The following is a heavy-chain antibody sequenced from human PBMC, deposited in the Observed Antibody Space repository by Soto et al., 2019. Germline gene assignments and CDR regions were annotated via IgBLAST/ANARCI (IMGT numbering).Heavy chain of an antibody. CDR2: INHSGNT. D-gene: IGHD3-22*01. CDR3: ARKPELKHYYDRLLSAKFDP. J-gene: IGHJ5*02. V-gene: IGHV4-34*01. CDR1: GGSFSGYY. Sequence: QVQLQQWGAGLLKPSETLSLTCAVYGGSFSGYYWSWIRQPPGKGLEWIGEINHSGNTNYNPALKSRVTISVDTSKNQFSLKLSSVTAADTAVYYCARKPELKHYYDRLLSAKFDPWGQGTLVTVSS.